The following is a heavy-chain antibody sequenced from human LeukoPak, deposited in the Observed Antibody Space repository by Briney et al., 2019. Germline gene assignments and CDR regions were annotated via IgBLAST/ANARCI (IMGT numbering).Heavy chain of an antibody. V-gene: IGHV3-7*01. CDR2: IKQDGSEK. CDR3: ARPRQYNFGYYDY. J-gene: IGHJ4*02. Sequence: PGGSLRLSCAVSGFTFNYFWMSWVRQAPGKGLEWVANIKQDGSEKYYVDSVKGRFTISRDNAKNSLFLQMNSLRAEDTAVYYCARPRQYNFGYYDYWGQGTLVTVSS. D-gene: IGHD5-18*01. CDR1: GFTFNYFW.